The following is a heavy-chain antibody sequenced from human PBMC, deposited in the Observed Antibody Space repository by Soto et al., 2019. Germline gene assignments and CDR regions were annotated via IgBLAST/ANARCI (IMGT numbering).Heavy chain of an antibody. Sequence: SETLSLPCAVYGGPFSGYYCSWIRQPPWKGLEWIGEINHSRITNYTPSIKSRVTISVDTSKNQFSLKLSSVTAQDTAVYYCARLRDTEMIFDYCVQRTLVTVCS. V-gene: IGHV4-34*01. CDR3: ARLRDTEMIFDY. J-gene: IGHJ4*02. D-gene: IGHD5-18*01. CDR1: GGPFSGYY. CDR2: INHSRIT.